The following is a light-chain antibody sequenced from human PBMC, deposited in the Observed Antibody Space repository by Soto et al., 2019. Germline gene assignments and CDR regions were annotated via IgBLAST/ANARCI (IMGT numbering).Light chain of an antibody. CDR1: QSVSSSY. V-gene: IGKV3-20*01. J-gene: IGKJ1*01. CDR3: QQYGSSPRT. Sequence: EIVLTQSPGTLSLSRGERATXXXXXSQSVSSSYLAWYQQKPGQAPRLLIYGASNSATGXPDRFSGSGSGTDFTLTISRLEPEDFAVYYCQQYGSSPRTFGQGTKVDIK. CDR2: GAS.